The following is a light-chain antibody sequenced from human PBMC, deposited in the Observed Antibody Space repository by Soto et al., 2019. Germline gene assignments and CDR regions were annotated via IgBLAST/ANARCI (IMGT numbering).Light chain of an antibody. V-gene: IGKV1-5*01. CDR1: QSISGW. CDR2: DAS. CDR3: QQYGSSPQT. J-gene: IGKJ1*01. Sequence: DIQMTQSPSTLSASVGDRVTITCRASQSISGWLAWYQQKPGKAPKLLIYDASSLESGVPSRFRGSGSGTEFTLTISRLEPEDFAVYYCQQYGSSPQTFGQGTKVEVK.